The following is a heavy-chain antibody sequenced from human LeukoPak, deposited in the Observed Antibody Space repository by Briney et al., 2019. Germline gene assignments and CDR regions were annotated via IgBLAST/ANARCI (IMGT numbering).Heavy chain of an antibody. Sequence: SVKVSCKASGGTFSSYAISWVRQAPGQGLEWMGGIIPIFGTANYAQKFQGRVTITADESTSTAYMELSSLRSEDTAVYYCARGRAHYHHDSNAFDIWGQGTMVTVSS. D-gene: IGHD1-1*01. V-gene: IGHV1-69*13. J-gene: IGHJ3*02. CDR2: IIPIFGTA. CDR3: ARGRAHYHHDSNAFDI. CDR1: GGTFSSYA.